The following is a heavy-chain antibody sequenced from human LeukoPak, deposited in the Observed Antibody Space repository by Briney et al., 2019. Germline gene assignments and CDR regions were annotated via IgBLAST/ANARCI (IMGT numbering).Heavy chain of an antibody. V-gene: IGHV3-30*18. CDR3: AKEEAYCSSTSCYGTWFDP. Sequence: GGSLRLSCAASGFTFSSYGMHWVRQAPGKGPEWVAVISYDGSNKYYADSVKGRFTISRDNSKNTLYLQMNSLRAEDTAVYYCAKEEAYCSSTSCYGTWFDPWGQGTLVTVSS. J-gene: IGHJ5*02. CDR1: GFTFSSYG. CDR2: ISYDGSNK. D-gene: IGHD2-2*01.